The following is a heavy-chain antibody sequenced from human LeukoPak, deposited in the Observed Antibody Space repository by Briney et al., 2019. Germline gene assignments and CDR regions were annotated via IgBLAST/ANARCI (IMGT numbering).Heavy chain of an antibody. V-gene: IGHV4-30-4*08. Sequence: SESLSLTCTVSGGSISSGDYYWSWIRQPPGKGLEWIGYIYYSGSTYYNPSLKSRVTISVDTSKNQFSLKLSSVTAADTAVYYCARDPCSSTSCYWFDPWGQGTLVTVSS. CDR3: ARDPCSSTSCYWFDP. D-gene: IGHD2-2*01. CDR2: IYYSGST. J-gene: IGHJ5*02. CDR1: GGSISSGDYY.